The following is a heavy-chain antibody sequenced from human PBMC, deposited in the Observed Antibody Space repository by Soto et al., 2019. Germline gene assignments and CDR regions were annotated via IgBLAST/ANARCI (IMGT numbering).Heavy chain of an antibody. D-gene: IGHD3-22*01. CDR2: INPNSGGT. J-gene: IGHJ5*02. V-gene: IGHV1-2*02. Sequence: QVQLVQSGAEVKKPGASVKVSCKASGYTFTAYYMHWLRQAPGQGLEWMGWINPNSGGTNYAQRFQVRVNGTTDTSISTPYMQLSSLGSDDTAVYYCARGDFDRRGNYNAGWFAPWGQGTLVTVSS. CDR1: GYTFTAYY. CDR3: ARGDFDRRGNYNAGWFAP.